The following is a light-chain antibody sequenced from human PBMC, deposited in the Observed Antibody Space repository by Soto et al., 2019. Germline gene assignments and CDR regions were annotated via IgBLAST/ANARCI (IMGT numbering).Light chain of an antibody. J-gene: IGKJ1*01. CDR1: QSVSSN. CDR2: GAS. V-gene: IGKV3-20*01. CDR3: QQYGSSGT. Sequence: ELVMTQSPATLSVSPGERAILSCRASQSVSSNLAWYQQKPGQAPRLLIYGASNRATGIPDRFSGSGSGTDFTLTISRLEPEDFAVYYCQQYGSSGTFGQGTKVDIK.